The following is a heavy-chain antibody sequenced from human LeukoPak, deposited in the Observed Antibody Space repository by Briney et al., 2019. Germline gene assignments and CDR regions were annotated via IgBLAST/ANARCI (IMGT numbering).Heavy chain of an antibody. V-gene: IGHV5-51*01. CDR1: GYSFTSYW. D-gene: IGHD2-21*02. J-gene: IGHJ4*02. CDR2: IYPGDSDT. Sequence: GESLKISCKGSGYSFTSYWIGWVRQMPGKGLEWMGIIYPGDSDTRYSPSFQGQVTISAAKSISTAYLQWSSLKASDTAMYYCARAGDEVGTAWDYWGQGTLVTVSS. CDR3: ARAGDEVGTAWDY.